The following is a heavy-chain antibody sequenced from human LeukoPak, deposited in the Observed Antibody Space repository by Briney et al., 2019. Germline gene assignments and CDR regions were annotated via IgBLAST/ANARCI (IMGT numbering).Heavy chain of an antibody. CDR3: ARVSLELPDTFDY. J-gene: IGHJ4*02. D-gene: IGHD1-7*01. CDR1: GLTFSSYN. Sequence: GGSLRLSCAASGLTFSSYNMNWVRQAPGKGLEWVSSISSSSSYIYYADSVKGRFIISRDNAKNSLYLQMNSLRAEDTAVYYCARVSLELPDTFDYWGQGTLVTVSS. CDR2: ISSSSSYI. V-gene: IGHV3-21*01.